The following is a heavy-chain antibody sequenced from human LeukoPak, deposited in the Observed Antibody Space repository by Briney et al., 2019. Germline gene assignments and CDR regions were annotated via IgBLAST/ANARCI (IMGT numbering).Heavy chain of an antibody. Sequence: GASVKVSCKTSGYTFSNYPMNWVRQAPGQGLEWMGWINMNTGNPTYAQGFTGRFVFSLDTSVSTAYLEIISLKAEDTAVYYCAKESGTFSFDYWGQGTLVTVS. CDR1: GYTFSNYP. V-gene: IGHV7-4-1*02. CDR3: AKESGTFSFDY. D-gene: IGHD1-26*01. J-gene: IGHJ4*02. CDR2: INMNTGNP.